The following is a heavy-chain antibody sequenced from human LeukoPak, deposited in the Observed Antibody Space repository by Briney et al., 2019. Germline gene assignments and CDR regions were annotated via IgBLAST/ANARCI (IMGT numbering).Heavy chain of an antibody. CDR1: GFTFSSYA. CDR2: IRSKAYGGTT. Sequence: GGSLRLSCAASGFTFSSYAMGWVRQAPGKGLEWVGFIRSKAYGGTTEYAASVKGRFTISRDDSKSIAYLQMNSLKTEDTAVCYCTNYDFWSGYFDYWGQGTLVTVSS. J-gene: IGHJ4*02. V-gene: IGHV3-49*04. D-gene: IGHD3-3*01. CDR3: TNYDFWSGYFDY.